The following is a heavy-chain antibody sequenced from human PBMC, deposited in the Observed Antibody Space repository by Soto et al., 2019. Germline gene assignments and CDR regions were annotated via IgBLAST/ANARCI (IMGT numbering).Heavy chain of an antibody. J-gene: IGHJ5*02. V-gene: IGHV3-33*01. Sequence: GGSLRLSCAASGFTFSSYGMRWVRQAPGKGLEWVAVIWYDGSNKYYADSVKDRFTISRDNSKNTLYLQMNSLRAEDTAVYYCAREAGSGSYYSNWFDPWGQGTLVTVSS. CDR3: AREAGSGSYYSNWFDP. CDR2: IWYDGSNK. CDR1: GFTFSSYG. D-gene: IGHD3-10*01.